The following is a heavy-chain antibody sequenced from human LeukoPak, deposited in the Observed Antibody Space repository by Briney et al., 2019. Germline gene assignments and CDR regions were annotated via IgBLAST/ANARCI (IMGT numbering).Heavy chain of an antibody. CDR1: GFTFSSFG. J-gene: IGHJ4*02. CDR3: AKDNPVLDS. Sequence: PGGSLRLSCAASGFTFSSFGMYWVRQAPGKGLEWVSHIPYDESNKYYADSVKGRFTISRDTSKNTLFLQMNSLRVEDTAVYYCAKDNPVLDSWGQGTLVTVSS. V-gene: IGHV3-30*02. CDR2: IPYDESNK.